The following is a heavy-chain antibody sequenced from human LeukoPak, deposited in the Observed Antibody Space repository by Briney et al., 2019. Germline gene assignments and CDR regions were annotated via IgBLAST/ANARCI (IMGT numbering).Heavy chain of an antibody. D-gene: IGHD3-22*01. CDR1: GGSISSSSYY. J-gene: IGHJ5*02. Sequence: SETLPLTCTVSGGSISSSSYYWGWIRQPPGKGLEWNGSIYYSGRTYYNPSLKSRVTISVDTSKNQFSLKLSSVTAADTAVYYCARQFTMIVVVITTQGDNWFDPWGQGTLVTVSS. CDR3: ARQFTMIVVVITTQGDNWFDP. CDR2: IYYSGRT. V-gene: IGHV4-39*01.